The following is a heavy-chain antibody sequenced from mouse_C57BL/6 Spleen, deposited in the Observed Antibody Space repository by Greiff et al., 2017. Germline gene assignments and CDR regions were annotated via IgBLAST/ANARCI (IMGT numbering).Heavy chain of an antibody. CDR3: AREGSNFHYFDY. D-gene: IGHD2-5*01. CDR1: GYTFTDYY. Sequence: VQLQQSGPELVKPGASVKISCKASGYTFTDYYMNWVKQSHGKSLEWIGDINPNNGGTSYNQKFKGKATLTVDKSSSTAYMELRSLTSENAAVYYCAREGSNFHYFDYWGQGTTLTVAS. CDR2: INPNNGGT. V-gene: IGHV1-26*01. J-gene: IGHJ2*01.